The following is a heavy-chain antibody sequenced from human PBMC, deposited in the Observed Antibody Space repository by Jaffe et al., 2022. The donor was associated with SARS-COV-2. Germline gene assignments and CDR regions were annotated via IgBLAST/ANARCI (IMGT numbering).Heavy chain of an antibody. D-gene: IGHD3-3*01. CDR3: ARVTIFGVVPNWFDP. Sequence: QVQLQESGPGLVKPSETLSLTCTVSGGSISSYYWSWIRQPPGKGLEWIGYIYYSGSTNYNPSLKSRVTISVDTSKNQFSLKLSSVTAADTAVYYCARVTIFGVVPNWFDPWGQGTLVTVSS. V-gene: IGHV4-59*01. J-gene: IGHJ5*02. CDR1: GGSISSYY. CDR2: IYYSGST.